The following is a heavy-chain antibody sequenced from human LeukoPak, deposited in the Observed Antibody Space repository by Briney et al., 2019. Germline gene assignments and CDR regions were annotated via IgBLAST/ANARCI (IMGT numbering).Heavy chain of an antibody. Sequence: TGGSLRLSCAASGFTFSSYAMSWVRQAPGKGLEWVSAISGSGGSTYYADSVKGRFTISRDNSKNTLYLQMNSLRAEDTAVYYCARASGRVAGMSHWGQGTLVTVSS. V-gene: IGHV3-23*01. CDR2: ISGSGGST. CDR1: GFTFSSYA. D-gene: IGHD6-19*01. CDR3: ARASGRVAGMSH. J-gene: IGHJ4*02.